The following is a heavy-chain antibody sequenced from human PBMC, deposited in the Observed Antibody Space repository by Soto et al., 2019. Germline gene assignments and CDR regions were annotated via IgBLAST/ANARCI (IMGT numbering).Heavy chain of an antibody. J-gene: IGHJ4*02. Sequence: QVQLVESGGGVVQPGTSLRLSCAASGFTFSNYGMHLVRQAPGTGLEWVAVISYDGSNKYYADSVKGRFTISRDISKNTLDLQMNSLRAEDTAVYYCAKVDSSGYLPFDYWGQGTLVTVSS. D-gene: IGHD3-22*01. CDR1: GFTFSNYG. CDR3: AKVDSSGYLPFDY. V-gene: IGHV3-30*18. CDR2: ISYDGSNK.